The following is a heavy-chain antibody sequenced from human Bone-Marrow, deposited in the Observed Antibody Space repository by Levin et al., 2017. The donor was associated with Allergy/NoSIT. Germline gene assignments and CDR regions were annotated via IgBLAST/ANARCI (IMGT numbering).Heavy chain of an antibody. CDR3: ARDSSGGSCTAYYYYYYMDV. CDR1: GFTFSSYS. Sequence: GGSLRLSCAASGFTFSSYSMNWVRQAPGKGLEWVSSISSSSSYIYYADSVKGRFTISRDNAKNSLYLQMNSLRAEDTAVYYCARDSSGGSCTAYYYYYYMDVWGKGTTVTVSS. J-gene: IGHJ6*03. D-gene: IGHD2-15*01. V-gene: IGHV3-21*01. CDR2: ISSSSSYI.